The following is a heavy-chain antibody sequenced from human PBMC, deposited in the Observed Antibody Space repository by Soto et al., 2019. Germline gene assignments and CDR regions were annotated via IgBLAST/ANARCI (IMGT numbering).Heavy chain of an antibody. CDR3: ARAISCYSSCWFDP. Sequence: SETLSLTCTVSGGSISSGGYYWSWIRQHPGKGLEWIGYIYYSGSTNYNPSLKSRVTISVDTSKNQFSLKLSSVTAADTAVYYCARAISCYSSCWFDPWGQGTLVTVSS. D-gene: IGHD2-15*01. V-gene: IGHV4-31*03. J-gene: IGHJ5*02. CDR1: GGSISSGGYY. CDR2: IYYSGST.